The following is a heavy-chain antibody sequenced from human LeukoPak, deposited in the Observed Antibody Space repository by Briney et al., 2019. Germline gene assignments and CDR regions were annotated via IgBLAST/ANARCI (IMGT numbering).Heavy chain of an antibody. CDR2: IIPIFGTA. J-gene: IGHJ4*02. D-gene: IGHD6-13*01. V-gene: IGHV1-69*13. CDR1: GGTFSSYA. CDR3: ARVVAAAGNYFDY. Sequence: SVKVSCKASGGTFSSYAISWVRQAPGQGLEWMGGIIPIFGTANYAQKFQGRVRITADESTSTAYMELSSLRSEDTAVYYCARVVAAAGNYFDYWGQGTLVTVSS.